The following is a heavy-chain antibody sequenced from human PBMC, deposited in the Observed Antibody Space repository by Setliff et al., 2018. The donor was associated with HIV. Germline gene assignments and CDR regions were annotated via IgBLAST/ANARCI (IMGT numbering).Heavy chain of an antibody. D-gene: IGHD6-6*01. J-gene: IGHJ4*02. CDR2: IRYDGSNK. CDR1: GFTFSIYG. Sequence: GGSLRLSCEVSGFTFSIYGMHWVRQAPGKGLEWVAFIRYDGSNKYYVDSVKGRFTISRDNSKYTLYLQMNSLRPEDTAVYYCAKVRGDTRSSPYVDFWGQGTPVTVSS. V-gene: IGHV3-30*02. CDR3: AKVRGDTRSSPYVDF.